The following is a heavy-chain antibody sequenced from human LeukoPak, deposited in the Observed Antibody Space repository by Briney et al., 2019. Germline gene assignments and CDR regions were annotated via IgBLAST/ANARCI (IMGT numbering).Heavy chain of an antibody. CDR1: GFILSDFY. D-gene: IGHD2-21*01. V-gene: IGHV3-11*03. CDR3: ARRKSDGAFDI. Sequence: GGSLRLSCVGSGFILSDFYMSWIRQAPGKGLEWVSYSSSSGSYINYGDSVKGRFTISRDNAKNSLFLQMNSLRVADTAMYYCARRKSDGAFDIWGQGTMVLVSS. J-gene: IGHJ3*02. CDR2: SSSSGSYI.